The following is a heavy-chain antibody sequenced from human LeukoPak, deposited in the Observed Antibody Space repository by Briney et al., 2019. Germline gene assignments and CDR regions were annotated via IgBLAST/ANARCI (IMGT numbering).Heavy chain of an antibody. Sequence: PGRSLRLSCAASGFTFDDYAMHWVRQAPGKGLEWVSGISWNSGSIGYADSVKGRFTISRDNAKNSLYLQMNSLRAEDTALYYCAKAGGSSSRVAYFDYWGQGTLVTVSS. CDR3: AKAGGSSSRVAYFDY. CDR1: GFTFDDYA. V-gene: IGHV3-9*01. D-gene: IGHD6-6*01. J-gene: IGHJ4*02. CDR2: ISWNSGSI.